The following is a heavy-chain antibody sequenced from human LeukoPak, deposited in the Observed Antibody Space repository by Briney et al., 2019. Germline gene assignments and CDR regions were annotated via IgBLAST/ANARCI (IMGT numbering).Heavy chain of an antibody. CDR2: IIPIFGTA. D-gene: IGHD1-26*01. CDR1: GGTFSSYA. CDR3: ASWDSSGSYPLDY. J-gene: IGHJ4*02. Sequence: GASVKVSCKASGGTFSSYAISWVRQAPGQGLEWMGGIIPIFGTANYAQKFQGRVTITADESTSTAYMELSSLRSEDTAAYYCASWDSSGSYPLDYWGQGTLVTVSS. V-gene: IGHV1-69*13.